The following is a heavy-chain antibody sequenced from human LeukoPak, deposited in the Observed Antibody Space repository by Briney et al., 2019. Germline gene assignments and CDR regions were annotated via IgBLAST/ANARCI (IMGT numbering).Heavy chain of an antibody. J-gene: IGHJ1*01. CDR2: IYYSGST. CDR1: GGSISSSSYY. D-gene: IGHD3-9*01. V-gene: IGHV4-39*07. Sequence: SETLSLTCTVSGGSISSSSYYWGWIRQPPGKGLEWIGSIYYSGSTYYNPSLKSRVTISVDTSKNQFSLKLSSVTAADTAVYYCARGGGTYYDILTGYVEYFQHWGQGTLVTVSS. CDR3: ARGGGTYYDILTGYVEYFQH.